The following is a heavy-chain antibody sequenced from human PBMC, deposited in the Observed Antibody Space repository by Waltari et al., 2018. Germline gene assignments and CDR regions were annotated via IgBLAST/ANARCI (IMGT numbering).Heavy chain of an antibody. CDR1: GMTFSNYW. CDR2: IKQDGSEK. D-gene: IGHD4-17*01. Sequence: EVQLVESGGGSVQPGGSLRLSCAASGMTFSNYWRNWVRQAPGKGLEWVANIKQDGSEKNYVDSVEGRFSISRDNAQNSLYLQMNSLRAEDTAIYYCVTGLTTVTAKDYFDHWGQGALVTVSS. J-gene: IGHJ4*02. V-gene: IGHV3-7*01. CDR3: VTGLTTVTAKDYFDH.